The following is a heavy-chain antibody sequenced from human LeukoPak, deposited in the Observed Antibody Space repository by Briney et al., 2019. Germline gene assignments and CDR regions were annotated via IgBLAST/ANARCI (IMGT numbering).Heavy chain of an antibody. V-gene: IGHV4-59*11. D-gene: IGHD4-17*01. CDR1: GGSISSHY. Sequence: SETLSLTCTVSGGSISSHYWTWIRQPPGKGLEWIGYISYIGGTNYNPSLKSRVTISIDTSKNQFSLKLSSVTAADTAVYYCARDVVTVTKGFDIWGQGTMVSVSS. CDR3: ARDVVTVTKGFDI. J-gene: IGHJ3*02. CDR2: ISYIGGT.